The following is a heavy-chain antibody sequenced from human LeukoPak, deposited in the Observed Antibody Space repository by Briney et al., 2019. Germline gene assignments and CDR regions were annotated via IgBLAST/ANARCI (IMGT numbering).Heavy chain of an antibody. J-gene: IGHJ1*01. D-gene: IGHD4-17*01. V-gene: IGHV4-59*01. CDR2: IYNSGHP. CDR3: ARAAVTTSRYFQH. Sequence: TETLCLTCAVSGGSISTYHWSWIRQPPGKGLEWIGYIYNSGHPNYNPSLKSRVTISEDTSKNQLSLKLSSVTAADTAVYYCARAAVTTSRYFQHWGQGNRVRIFS. CDR1: GGSISTYH.